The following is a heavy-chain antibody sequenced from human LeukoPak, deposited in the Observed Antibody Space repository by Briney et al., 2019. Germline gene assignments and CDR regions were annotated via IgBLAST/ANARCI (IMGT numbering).Heavy chain of an antibody. V-gene: IGHV4-39*01. D-gene: IGHD4-11*01. Sequence: LSETLSLSCTVSGDSISSTTYWWGWLRQSPGKGLEWIVSMSYVVTTSYNPSLKRRSTISVDTSKNQFSLMLNSVTAADTVVYYCTRLPLDYSLDHWGQGTPVSVSS. CDR2: MSYVVTT. CDR1: GDSISSTTYW. CDR3: TRLPLDYSLDH. J-gene: IGHJ4*02.